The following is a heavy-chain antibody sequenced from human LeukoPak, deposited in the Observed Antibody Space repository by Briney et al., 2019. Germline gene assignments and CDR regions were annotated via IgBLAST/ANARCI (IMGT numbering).Heavy chain of an antibody. CDR2: IWYDGSNK. D-gene: IGHD1-26*01. Sequence: GGSLRLSCAASGFTFSSYGMHWVRQAPGKGLEWVAVIWYDGSNKYYADSVKGRFTISRDNSKNTLYLQMNSLRAEDTAVYYCAREGGGSPIRDAFDIWGQGTMVTVSS. J-gene: IGHJ3*02. V-gene: IGHV3-33*01. CDR1: GFTFSSYG. CDR3: AREGGGSPIRDAFDI.